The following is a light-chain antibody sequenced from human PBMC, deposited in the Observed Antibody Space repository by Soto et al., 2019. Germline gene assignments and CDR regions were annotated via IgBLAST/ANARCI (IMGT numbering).Light chain of an antibody. CDR3: CSYAGSKNLV. J-gene: IGLJ1*01. CDR1: NSDIGAYNH. V-gene: IGLV2-8*01. Sequence: QSVLTQPPSASGSPGQSVTISYTGSNSDIGAYNHVSWYQQHPGKAPKLIIYEVGERPSGVPDRFSGSKSGDTASLTVSGLQAEDEADYYCCSYAGSKNLVFGTGTKVTVL. CDR2: EVG.